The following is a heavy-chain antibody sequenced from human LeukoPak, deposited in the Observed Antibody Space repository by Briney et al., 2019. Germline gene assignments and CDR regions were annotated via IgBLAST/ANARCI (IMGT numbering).Heavy chain of an antibody. J-gene: IGHJ4*02. CDR2: ISYDGSNK. CDR1: GFTFSSYA. V-gene: IGHV3-30-3*01. D-gene: IGHD3-22*01. CDR3: ARNYYDSSGTGSRDY. Sequence: PGGSLRLSCAASGFTFSSYAMHWVRQAPGKGLEWVAVISYDGSNKYYADSVKGRFTISRDNSKNTLYLQMNSLRAEDTAVYYCARNYYDSSGTGSRDYWGQGTLVTVSS.